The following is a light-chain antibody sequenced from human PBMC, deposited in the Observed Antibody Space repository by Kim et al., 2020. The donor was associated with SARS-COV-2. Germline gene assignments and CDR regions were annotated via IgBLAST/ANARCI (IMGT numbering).Light chain of an antibody. J-gene: IGLJ2*01. CDR2: QDS. V-gene: IGLV3-1*01. CDR3: QAWDSSRV. CDR1: KLGDKY. Sequence: VSVSPGQTASITCSGDKLGDKYACWYQQKPGQSPLLVIYQDSKRPSGIPERFSGSNSGNTGTLTISGTQAMDEADYYCQAWDSSRVFGGGTADRP.